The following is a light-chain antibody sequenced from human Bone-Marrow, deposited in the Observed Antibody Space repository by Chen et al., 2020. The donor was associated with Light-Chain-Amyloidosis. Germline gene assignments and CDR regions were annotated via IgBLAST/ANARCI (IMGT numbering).Light chain of an antibody. CDR3: AAWDDSLSGRV. CDR1: SSNIGSNY. J-gene: IGLJ3*02. CDR2: RNN. Sequence: QSVLTHPPSASGTPGQRVTISCSGSSSNIGSNYVYWYQPLPGTAPKLLIYRNNQRPSGVPDQFAGSKSGTSASRAISGLRSEDEADYYCAAWDDSLSGRVFGGGTKLTVL. V-gene: IGLV1-47*01.